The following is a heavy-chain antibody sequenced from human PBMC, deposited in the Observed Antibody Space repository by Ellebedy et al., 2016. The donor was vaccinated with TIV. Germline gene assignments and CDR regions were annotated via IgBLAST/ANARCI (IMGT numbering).Heavy chain of an antibody. D-gene: IGHD2-21*02. CDR1: GYTFTNYG. J-gene: IGHJ4*02. Sequence: AASEKVSCKASGYTFTNYGISWVQQAPGQGLEWRGWIRAYNPNRKYAQKLQGRVTMTKDTATSTAYMELRRLRYDDTAVYYCVTRLHNGVTYWGQGTRVTVSS. CDR3: VTRLHNGVTY. CDR2: IRAYNPNR. V-gene: IGHV1-18*01.